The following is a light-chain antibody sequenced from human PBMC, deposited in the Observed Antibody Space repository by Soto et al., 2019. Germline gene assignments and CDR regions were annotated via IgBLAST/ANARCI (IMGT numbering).Light chain of an antibody. CDR1: SSDVGSYNR. J-gene: IGLJ2*01. CDR3: SSYTSSSTLV. CDR2: EVR. V-gene: IGLV2-18*02. Sequence: QSVLTQPPSVSGSPGQSVTISCTGTSSDVGSYNRVSWYQQPPGTAPKLMIYEVRNRPSGVPYRFSGSKSGNTASLTISGLQAEDEADYYCSSYTSSSTLVFGGGTKLTVL.